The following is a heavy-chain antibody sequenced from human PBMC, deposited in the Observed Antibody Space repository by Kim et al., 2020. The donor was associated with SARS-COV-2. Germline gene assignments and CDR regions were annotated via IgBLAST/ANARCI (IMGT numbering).Heavy chain of an antibody. J-gene: IGHJ4*02. Sequence: SETLSLTCTVSGGSISSSSYYWGWIRQPPGKGLEWIGSIYYSGSTYYNPSLKSRVTISVDTSKNQFSLKLSSVTAADTAVYYCASGIVVVPAAIYYWGQGTLVTVSS. CDR3: ASGIVVVPAAIYY. V-gene: IGHV4-39*01. CDR1: GGSISSSSYY. CDR2: IYYSGST. D-gene: IGHD2-2*01.